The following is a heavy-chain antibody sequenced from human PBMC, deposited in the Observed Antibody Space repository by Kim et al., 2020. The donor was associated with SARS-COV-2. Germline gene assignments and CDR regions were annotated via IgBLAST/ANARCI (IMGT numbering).Heavy chain of an antibody. V-gene: IGHV1-46*01. Sequence: ASVKVSCKASGYTFTSYYMHWVRQAPGQGLEWMGIINPSGGSTSYAQKFQGRVTMTRDTSTSTVYMELSSLRSEDTAVYYCARSRRYSSGSTGALNRGMDVWGQGTTVTVSS. CDR2: INPSGGST. J-gene: IGHJ6*02. CDR3: ARSRRYSSGSTGALNRGMDV. CDR1: GYTFTSYY. D-gene: IGHD6-19*01.